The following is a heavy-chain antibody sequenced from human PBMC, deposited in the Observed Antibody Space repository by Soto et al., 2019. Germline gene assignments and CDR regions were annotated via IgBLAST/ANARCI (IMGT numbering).Heavy chain of an antibody. Sequence: SETLSLTCAVYGGSFSGYYWSWIRQPPGKGLEWIGEINHSGSTNYNPSLKSRVTISVDTSKNQFSLKLSSVTAADTAVYYCARYGRITGTTRGGRGYYYYGMDVWGQGTTVTVSS. V-gene: IGHV4-34*01. CDR2: INHSGST. CDR3: ARYGRITGTTRGGRGYYYYGMDV. J-gene: IGHJ6*02. CDR1: GGSFSGYY. D-gene: IGHD1-7*01.